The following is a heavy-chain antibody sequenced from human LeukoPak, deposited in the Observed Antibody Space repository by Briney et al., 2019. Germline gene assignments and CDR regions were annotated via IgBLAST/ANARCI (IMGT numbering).Heavy chain of an antibody. J-gene: IGHJ4*02. V-gene: IGHV4-59*01. CDR3: ARGVNWGGYFDY. CDR1: GGSISSYY. Sequence: PSETLSLTCTVSGGSISSYYWSWIRQPPGKGLEWIAYIFYSGSTSYNPSLNSRVTISVDTSKNQFSLKLSSVTAADTAVYYCARGVNWGGYFDYWGQGTLVTVSS. CDR2: IFYSGST. D-gene: IGHD7-27*01.